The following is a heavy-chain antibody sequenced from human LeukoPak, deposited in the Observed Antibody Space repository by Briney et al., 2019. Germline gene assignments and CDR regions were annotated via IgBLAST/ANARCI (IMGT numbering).Heavy chain of an antibody. J-gene: IGHJ4*02. D-gene: IGHD6-19*01. CDR2: ISSSSSYI. V-gene: IGHV3-21*01. Sequence: PGGSLRLSCAASGFTFSSYSMNWVRQAPGKGLEWVSSISSSSSYIYYADSVKGRFTISRDNAKNSLYLQMNSLRAEDTAVYYCARLRGIPVAGLFDYWGQGTLVTVSS. CDR1: GFTFSSYS. CDR3: ARLRGIPVAGLFDY.